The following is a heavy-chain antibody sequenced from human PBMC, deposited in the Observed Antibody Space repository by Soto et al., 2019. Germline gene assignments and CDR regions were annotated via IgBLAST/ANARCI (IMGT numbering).Heavy chain of an antibody. Sequence: SETLSLTCTVSGGSISSGDYYWSWIRQPPGKGLEWIGYIYYSGSTYYNPSLKSRVTISVDTSKNQFSLKLSSVTAADTAVYYCARVRCSGGSCYDYYGMDVWGQGTTVTVSS. V-gene: IGHV4-30-4*01. CDR1: GGSISSGDYY. CDR3: ARVRCSGGSCYDYYGMDV. CDR2: IYYSGST. D-gene: IGHD2-15*01. J-gene: IGHJ6*02.